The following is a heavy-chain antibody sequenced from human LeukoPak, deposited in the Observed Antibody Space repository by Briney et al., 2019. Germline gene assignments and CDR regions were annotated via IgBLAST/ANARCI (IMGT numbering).Heavy chain of an antibody. Sequence: PGGSLRLSCAASGFTFSSYSMNWVRQAPGKGLEWVSSISSSSYIYYADSVKGRFTISRDNSQNTLYLQLNGLRTEDTALYYCARDGYGSGSLGNYFAYWGQGRLVIVSS. J-gene: IGHJ4*02. CDR3: ARDGYGSGSLGNYFAY. D-gene: IGHD3-10*01. V-gene: IGHV3-21*01. CDR2: ISSSSYI. CDR1: GFTFSSYS.